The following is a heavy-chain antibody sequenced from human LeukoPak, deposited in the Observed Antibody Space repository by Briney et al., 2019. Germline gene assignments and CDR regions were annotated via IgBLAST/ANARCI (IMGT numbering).Heavy chain of an antibody. CDR1: GYSFTNYG. Sequence: ASVTVSFTASGYSFTNYGYSWVRQAPGQGLEWMGWISAYNGNTNYAQKLQGRVTMTTDTSTTTAYMELRSLRSDDTAVYYCARGRYCSGGSCYGGRFWFDPWGQGTLVTVSS. CDR3: ARGRYCSGGSCYGGRFWFDP. V-gene: IGHV1-18*01. CDR2: ISAYNGNT. D-gene: IGHD2-15*01. J-gene: IGHJ5*02.